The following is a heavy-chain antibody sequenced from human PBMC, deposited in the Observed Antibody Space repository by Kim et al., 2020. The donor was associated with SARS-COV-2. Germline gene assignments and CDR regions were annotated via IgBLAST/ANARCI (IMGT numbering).Heavy chain of an antibody. J-gene: IGHJ4*02. V-gene: IGHV2-5*01. CDR3: AHRPPGFLDPGFDY. Sequence: SPTLKSRLTITKDTSKNQVVLTMTNMDPVDTATYYCAHRPPGFLDPGFDYWGQGTLVTVSS. D-gene: IGHD2-21*01.